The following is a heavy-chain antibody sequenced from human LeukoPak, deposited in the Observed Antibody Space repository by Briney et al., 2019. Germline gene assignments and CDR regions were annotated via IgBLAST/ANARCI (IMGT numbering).Heavy chain of an antibody. J-gene: IGHJ5*02. V-gene: IGHV3-7*01. CDR2: INPAASVK. CDR3: APSP. CDR1: GSSLSSYW. Sequence: GGSLRLSCAASGSSLSSYWITWVRQAPGKGLEWVAHINPAASVKYYVDSVKGRFTISRDDAKNSFYLQMNNLRVEDTAIYYCAPSPWGQGTLVTVSS.